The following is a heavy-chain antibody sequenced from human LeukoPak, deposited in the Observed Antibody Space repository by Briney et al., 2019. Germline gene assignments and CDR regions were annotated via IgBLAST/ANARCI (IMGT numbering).Heavy chain of an antibody. CDR1: GGSFSGYY. CDR3: ARGGRGSSWYRSGDWFDP. V-gene: IGHV4-34*01. Sequence: SETLSLTCAVYGGSFSGYYWSWIRQPPGKGLEWIGEINHSGSTNYNPSLKSRVTISVDTSKNQFSLKLSSVTAADTAVYYCARGGRGSSWYRSGDWFDPWGQGTLVTVSS. D-gene: IGHD6-13*01. CDR2: INHSGST. J-gene: IGHJ5*02.